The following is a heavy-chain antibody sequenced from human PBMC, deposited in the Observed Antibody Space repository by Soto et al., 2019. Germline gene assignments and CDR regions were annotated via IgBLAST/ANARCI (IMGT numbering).Heavy chain of an antibody. J-gene: IGHJ5*02. CDR1: GFTFSNYG. V-gene: IGHV3-23*01. CDR3: AKNPSLIVVEWFDP. D-gene: IGHD2-15*01. Sequence: EVQLLESGGGLVQPGGSLRVSCTASGFTFSNYGMRWVRQAPGKGLEWVSSISGSGGGIYYADSVRGRFTISRDNSKNTLYLQMNDLRVEDTAVYYCAKNPSLIVVEWFDPWGQGTLVTVSS. CDR2: ISGSGGGI.